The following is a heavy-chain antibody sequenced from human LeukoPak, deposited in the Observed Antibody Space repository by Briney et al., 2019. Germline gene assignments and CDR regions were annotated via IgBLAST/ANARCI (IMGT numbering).Heavy chain of an antibody. D-gene: IGHD3-3*01. V-gene: IGHV3-23*01. J-gene: IGHJ6*03. CDR3: AKDGDYYYYMDV. CDR1: GFTFSSDA. CDR2: ISGSGGST. Sequence: GGSLRLSCAASGFTFSSDAMSWVRQAPGKGLEWVSAISGSGGSTNYADSVKGRVTISRDNAKNTLYLEMNSLRAEDTAVYYCAKDGDYYYYMDVWGKGTTVTVSS.